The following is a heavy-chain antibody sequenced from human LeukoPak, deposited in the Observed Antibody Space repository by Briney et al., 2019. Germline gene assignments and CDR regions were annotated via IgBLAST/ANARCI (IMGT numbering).Heavy chain of an antibody. V-gene: IGHV3-49*04. CDR1: GFTFSSYS. J-gene: IGHJ6*03. Sequence: GGSLRLSCAASGFTFSSYSMSWVRQAPGKGLEWVGFIRSKAYGGTTEYAASVKGRFTISRDDSKSIAYLQMNSLKTEDTAVYYCTRDRPTVAATLYYYYYYMDVWGKGTTVTISS. CDR3: TRDRPTVAATLYYYYYYMDV. D-gene: IGHD2-15*01. CDR2: IRSKAYGGTT.